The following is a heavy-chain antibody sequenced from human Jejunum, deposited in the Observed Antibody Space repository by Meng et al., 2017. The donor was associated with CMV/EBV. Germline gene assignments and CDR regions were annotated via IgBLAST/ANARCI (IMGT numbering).Heavy chain of an antibody. D-gene: IGHD2-2*01. J-gene: IGHJ6*02. CDR2: IYPGASDT. Sequence: WIGWVRQMPGKGLEWMGMIYPGASDTKYSPSFQGQVTISADKSISTAYLQWSSLKASDTAKYYCARWDCSTSCYGSYYYYYGMDVWGQGTTVTVSS. CDR3: ARWDCSTSCYGSYYYYYGMDV. CDR1: W. V-gene: IGHV5-51*01.